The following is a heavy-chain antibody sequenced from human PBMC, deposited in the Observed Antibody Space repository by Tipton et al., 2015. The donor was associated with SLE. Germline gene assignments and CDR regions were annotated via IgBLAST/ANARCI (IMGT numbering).Heavy chain of an antibody. CDR1: GFTFSSYA. J-gene: IGHJ4*02. D-gene: IGHD2-15*01. CDR2: ISGSGGST. Sequence: SLRLSCAASGFTFSSYAMSWVRQAPGKGLEWVSAISGSGGSTYYADSVKGWFTISRDNSKNTLYLQMNSLRAEDTAVYYCAKPYCSGGSCYVDYWGQGTLVTVSS. CDR3: AKPYCSGGSCYVDY. V-gene: IGHV3-23*01.